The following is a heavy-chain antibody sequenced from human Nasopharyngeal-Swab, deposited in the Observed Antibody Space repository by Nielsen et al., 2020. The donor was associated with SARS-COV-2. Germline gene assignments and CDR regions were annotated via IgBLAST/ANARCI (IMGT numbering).Heavy chain of an antibody. CDR3: AVEIITIFGVVQPNYGMDV. J-gene: IGHJ6*02. V-gene: IGHV1-46*01. D-gene: IGHD3-3*01. CDR1: GYTFTSYY. CDR2: INPSGGST. Sequence: ASVKVSCKASGYTFTSYYMHWVRQAPGQGLEWMGIINPSGGSTSCAQKFQGRVTMTRDTSTSTVYMELSSLRSEDTAVYYCAVEIITIFGVVQPNYGMDVWGQGTTVTVSS.